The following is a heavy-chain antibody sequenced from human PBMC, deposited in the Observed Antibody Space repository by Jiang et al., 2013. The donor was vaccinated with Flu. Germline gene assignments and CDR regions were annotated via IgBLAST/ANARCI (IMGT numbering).Heavy chain of an antibody. CDR2: IDWDDDK. Sequence: PTQTLTLTCTFSGFSLNTRGMCVSWIRQPPGKALEWLAFIDWDDDKYYNTYLRTRLTISKDTLKNQVVLTMSNMDPVDTATYYCARIRRGTFYEKWFDPWGQGTLVTVSS. CDR3: ARIRRGTFYEKWFDP. D-gene: IGHD1-26*01. V-gene: IGHV2-70*01. J-gene: IGHJ5*02. CDR1: GFSLNTRGMC.